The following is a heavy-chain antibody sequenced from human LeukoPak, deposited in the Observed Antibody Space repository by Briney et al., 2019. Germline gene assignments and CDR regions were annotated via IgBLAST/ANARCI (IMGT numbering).Heavy chain of an antibody. CDR2: INSDGSSI. Sequence: GGSLRLSCAASGFTFSNYWMHWLRQAPGKGLVWVSRINSDGSSITYADSVQGRFTISRDNAKNTLHLQMNNLRAEDTAVYFCARVRTTLTNEGFDIWGQGTMVTVSS. CDR3: ARVRTTLTNEGFDI. CDR1: GFTFSNYW. D-gene: IGHD4-17*01. V-gene: IGHV3-74*01. J-gene: IGHJ3*02.